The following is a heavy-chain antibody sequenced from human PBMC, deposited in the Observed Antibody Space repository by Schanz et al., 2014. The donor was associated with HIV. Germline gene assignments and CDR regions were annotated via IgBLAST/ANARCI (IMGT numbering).Heavy chain of an antibody. CDR1: GFTFSDYA. J-gene: IGHJ4*02. CDR2: LSGGNDDT. V-gene: IGHV3-23*01. D-gene: IGHD3-22*01. CDR3: AKGVLQDYHDSSGYPR. Sequence: EVQLLESGGGLVRPGGSLRLSCVASGFTFSDYAMSWVRQAPGKGPEWVSALSGGNDDTFYADYADSVKGRFTISRDNAKKTLFLQMNSLRAEDTAVYYCAKGVLQDYHDSSGYPRWGQGTLVTVSS.